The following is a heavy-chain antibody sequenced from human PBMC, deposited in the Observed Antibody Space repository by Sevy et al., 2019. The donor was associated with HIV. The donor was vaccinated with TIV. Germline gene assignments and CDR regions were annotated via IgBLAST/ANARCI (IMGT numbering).Heavy chain of an antibody. Sequence: SGPTLVNPTQTLTLTCTFSGFSLSTTEVGVGWIRQPPGKALEWLALIYWNDDRRYSPSLKSRLTITQATSKNQVVLTMTNMDPVETAKYYSAHTSYDTIGYYNHDAFDIWGQGTMVTVSS. D-gene: IGHD3-22*01. CDR1: GFSLSTTEVG. V-gene: IGHV2-5*01. CDR3: AHTSYDTIGYYNHDAFDI. J-gene: IGHJ3*02. CDR2: IYWNDDR.